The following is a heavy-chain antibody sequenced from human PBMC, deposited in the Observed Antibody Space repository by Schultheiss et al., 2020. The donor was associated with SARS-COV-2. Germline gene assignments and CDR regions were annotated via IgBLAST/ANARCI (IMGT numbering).Heavy chain of an antibody. J-gene: IGHJ2*01. V-gene: IGHV3-30*01. CDR2: ISYDGSNK. CDR3: AKDIAIREWELQLTGYFDL. CDR1: GFTFSSYA. D-gene: IGHD1-26*01. Sequence: GGSLRLSCAASGFTFSSYAMHWVRQAPGKGLEWVAVISYDGSNKYYADSVKGRFTISRDNSKNTLYLQMNSLRAEDTALYYCAKDIAIREWELQLTGYFDLWGRGTLVTVSS.